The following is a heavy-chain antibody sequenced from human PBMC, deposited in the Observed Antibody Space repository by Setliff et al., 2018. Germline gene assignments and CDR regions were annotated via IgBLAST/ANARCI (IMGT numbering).Heavy chain of an antibody. Sequence: SETLSLTCTVSGDSISSRRSYWGWFRQPAGKGLEWIGQIYTSWSTYYNPSLRSRVTISVDTSKNQFSLKLSSVTAADTAVYYCARSTVTTDYYYYYMDVWGKGTTVTVSS. CDR2: IYTSWST. D-gene: IGHD4-17*01. CDR3: ARSTVTTDYYYYYMDV. J-gene: IGHJ6*03. CDR1: GDSISSRRSY. V-gene: IGHV4-61*09.